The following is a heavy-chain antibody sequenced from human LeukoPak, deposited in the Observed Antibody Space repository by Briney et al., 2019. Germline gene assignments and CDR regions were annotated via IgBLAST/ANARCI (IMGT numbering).Heavy chain of an antibody. Sequence: PGRSLRLSCAASGFTFNIYGMHWVRQAPGKGLEWVAFISFNASNEYYADSVKGRFTISRVTSKNTLYLQMHSLRSGDTAVYYCAKTTSPSYNCFDPWGQGTLVTVSS. D-gene: IGHD4-11*01. CDR1: GFTFNIYG. V-gene: IGHV3-30*18. CDR2: ISFNASNE. J-gene: IGHJ5*02. CDR3: AKTTSPSYNCFDP.